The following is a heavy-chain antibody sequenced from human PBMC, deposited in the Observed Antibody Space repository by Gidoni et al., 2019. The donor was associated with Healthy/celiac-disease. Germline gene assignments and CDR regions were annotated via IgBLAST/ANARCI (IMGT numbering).Heavy chain of an antibody. Sequence: QITLKESGPTLVKPTQTLTLTCPFSGFSLSTSGVGVGWIRRPPGKALEWLALIYWNDGKHYSPSLKSRLTITKDTSKNQVVLTMTNVDPVDTATYYCAHSQYCSTNCQFFFDYWGPGTPVTVSS. CDR2: IYWNDGK. J-gene: IGHJ4*02. CDR1: GFSLSTSGVG. CDR3: AHSQYCSTNCQFFFDY. D-gene: IGHD2-2*01. V-gene: IGHV2-5*01.